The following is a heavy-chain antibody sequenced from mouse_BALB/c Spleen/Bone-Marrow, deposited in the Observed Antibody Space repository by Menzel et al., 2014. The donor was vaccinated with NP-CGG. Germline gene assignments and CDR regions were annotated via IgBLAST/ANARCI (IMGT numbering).Heavy chain of an antibody. CDR1: GYTFTDYW. D-gene: IGHD2-13*01. CDR2: IDTSYTYT. J-gene: IGHJ3*01. Sequence: QVQLQQPGAELVMPGASVKMSCKASGYTFTDYWIHWVKQRPGQGLEWIGAIDTSYTYTTYNQKFKGKVTLTVDASSSTACIQLSSLTSEDSAGYYCANICYGDYGWFSYWGQGTLVTVSA. CDR3: ANICYGDYGWFSY. V-gene: IGHV1-69*01.